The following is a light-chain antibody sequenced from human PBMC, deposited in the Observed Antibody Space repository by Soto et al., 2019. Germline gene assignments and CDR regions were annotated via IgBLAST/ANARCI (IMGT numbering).Light chain of an antibody. CDR2: AAS. J-gene: IGKJ2*01. CDR1: QSISSY. CDR3: QQSYSTPYT. V-gene: IGKV1-39*01. Sequence: DIPMTQSPSSLSASVGDRVTITCRASQSISSYLNWYQQKPGKAPKLLIYAASSLQSGVPSRFSGSGSGQDFTLTISSLQPEDFATYYCQQSYSTPYTFGQGTKLEIK.